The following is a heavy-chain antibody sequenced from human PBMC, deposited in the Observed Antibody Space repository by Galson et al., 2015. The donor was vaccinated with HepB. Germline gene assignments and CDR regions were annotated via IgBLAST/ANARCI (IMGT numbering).Heavy chain of an antibody. CDR2: ISWNSGSI. CDR3: AKIITFMTDYYDSSGYYSH. D-gene: IGHD3-22*01. CDR1: GFIFDHYA. V-gene: IGHV3-9*01. J-gene: IGHJ4*02. Sequence: SLRLSCAASGFIFDHYAMHWVRQGSGKGLEWVSGISWNSGSIGYADSVKGRFTISRDNAKNSLDLQMNSLGAEDTALYFCAKIITFMTDYYDSSGYYSHWGQGTLVTVSP.